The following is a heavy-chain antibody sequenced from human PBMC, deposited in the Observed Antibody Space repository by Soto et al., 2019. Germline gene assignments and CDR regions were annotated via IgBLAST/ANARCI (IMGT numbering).Heavy chain of an antibody. J-gene: IGHJ6*02. CDR3: ARDTGYSYGYDYYYGMDV. CDR1: GFTFSSYA. CDR2: ISYDGSNK. D-gene: IGHD5-18*01. Sequence: GSLRLSCAASGFTFSSYAMHWVRQAPGKGLEWVAVISYDGSNKYYADSVKGRFTISRDNSKNTLYLQMNSLRAEDTAVYYCARDTGYSYGYDYYYGMDVWGQGTTVTVSS. V-gene: IGHV3-30-3*01.